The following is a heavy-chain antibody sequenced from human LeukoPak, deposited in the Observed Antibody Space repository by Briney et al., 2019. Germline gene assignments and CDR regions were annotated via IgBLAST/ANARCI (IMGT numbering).Heavy chain of an antibody. V-gene: IGHV3-30*18. CDR1: GFTFSSYG. CDR2: ISYDGSNK. J-gene: IGHJ4*02. CDR3: AKDIPGGGDDY. D-gene: IGHD2-21*02. Sequence: GMSLRLSCATSGFTFSSYGMHWVRQAPGKGLEWVAVISYDGSNKYYADSVKGRFTISRDNSKNTLYLQMNSLRAEDTAVYYCAKDIPGGGDDYWGQGTLVTVSS.